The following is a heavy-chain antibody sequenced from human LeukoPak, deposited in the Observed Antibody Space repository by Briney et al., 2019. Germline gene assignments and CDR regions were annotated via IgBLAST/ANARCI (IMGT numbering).Heavy chain of an antibody. J-gene: IGHJ4*02. CDR2: ISGSGGST. CDR3: AKVPGIAVAETLDY. D-gene: IGHD6-19*01. Sequence: GGSLRLSCAVSGFTFNKYWMSWVRQAPGKGLEWVSAISGSGGSTYYADSVKGRFTISRDNSKNTLYLQMNSLRAEDTAVYYCAKVPGIAVAETLDYWGQGTLVTVSS. V-gene: IGHV3-23*01. CDR1: GFTFNKYW.